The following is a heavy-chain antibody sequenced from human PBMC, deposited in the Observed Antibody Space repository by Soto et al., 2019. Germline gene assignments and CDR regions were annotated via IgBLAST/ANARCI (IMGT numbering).Heavy chain of an antibody. J-gene: IGHJ4*02. CDR3: AKDVGNSWSYYFDV. Sequence: QVQLVESGGGVVQPGTSLRLSCATSGFTFSSYGMYWVRQAPGKGLEWVAVIWYEGANEYYADSVKDRFTISRDNSKNTLYLQMNSLRAEDTAIYYCAKDVGNSWSYYFDVWGQGTLVTVSS. D-gene: IGHD6-13*01. CDR2: IWYEGANE. V-gene: IGHV3-33*06. CDR1: GFTFSSYG.